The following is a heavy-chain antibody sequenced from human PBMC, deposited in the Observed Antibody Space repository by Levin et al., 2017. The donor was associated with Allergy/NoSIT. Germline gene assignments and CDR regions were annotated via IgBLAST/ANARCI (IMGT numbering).Heavy chain of an antibody. V-gene: IGHV4-39*07. D-gene: IGHD2-15*01. CDR1: GDSIRSSNYY. Sequence: SETLSLTCTVSGDSIRSSNYYWGWIRQPPGKGLEWIGCIYYSGIADYSPSLKSRVTFSVDTSKNQFSLKLTSVTAADTAMYYCARELGRSGYFDYWGQGTLATVSS. CDR3: ARELGRSGYFDY. CDR2: IYYSGIA. J-gene: IGHJ4*02.